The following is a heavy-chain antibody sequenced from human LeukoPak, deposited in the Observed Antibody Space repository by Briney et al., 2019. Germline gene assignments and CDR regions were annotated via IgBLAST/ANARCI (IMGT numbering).Heavy chain of an antibody. D-gene: IGHD3-22*01. J-gene: IGHJ4*02. Sequence: PSETLSLTCTVSGGSISSGDYYWSWIRQPPGKGLEWIGYIYYSGSTYYNPSLKSRVTISVDTSKNQFSLKLSSVTAADTAVYYCAREGGYDYREIDWGQGTLVTVSS. CDR2: IYYSGST. CDR3: AREGGYDYREID. V-gene: IGHV4-30-4*01. CDR1: GGSISSGDYY.